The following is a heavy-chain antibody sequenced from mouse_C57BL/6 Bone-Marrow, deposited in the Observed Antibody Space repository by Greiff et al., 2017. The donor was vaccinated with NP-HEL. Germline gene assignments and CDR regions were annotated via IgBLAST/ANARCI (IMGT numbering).Heavy chain of an antibody. D-gene: IGHD2-1*01. CDR3: PYGNYPYYAMDY. CDR1: GYTFTDYE. Sequence: QVQLQQSGAELVRPGASVTLSCKASGYTFTDYEMHWVKQTPVHGLEWIGAIDPETGGTAYNQKFKGKAILTADKSSSTAYMELRSLTSEDSAVYYCPYGNYPYYAMDYWGQGTSVTVSS. J-gene: IGHJ4*01. CDR2: IDPETGGT. V-gene: IGHV1-15*01.